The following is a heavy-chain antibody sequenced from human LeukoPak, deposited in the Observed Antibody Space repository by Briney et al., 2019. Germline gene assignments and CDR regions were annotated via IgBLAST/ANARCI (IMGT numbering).Heavy chain of an antibody. CDR2: INHRGST. J-gene: IGHJ6*03. CDR1: GGSFSGYY. V-gene: IGHV4-34*01. D-gene: IGHD2-2*01. CDR3: ARGRDGRVPAAIRGYYYYYMDV. Sequence: SETLSLTCAVYGGSFSGYYWSWIRKPPGKGLEWIGEINHRGSTNYNPSLKSRVTISVDTSKNQFSLKLSSVTAADTAVYYCARGRDGRVPAAIRGYYYYYMDVWGKGTTVTVSS.